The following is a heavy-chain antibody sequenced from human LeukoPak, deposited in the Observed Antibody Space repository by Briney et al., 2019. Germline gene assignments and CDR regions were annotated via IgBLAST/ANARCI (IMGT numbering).Heavy chain of an antibody. Sequence: GGSLRLSCAASGFTLTNAWMTWVRQAPGKGLEWVSFIGSKAYGGTTEYAASVKGRFTISRDDSKSIAFLQMNSLKTEDTAVYYCTRELGYCTNGVCYRAYYFDYWGQGTLVTVSS. J-gene: IGHJ4*02. CDR2: IGSKAYGGTT. CDR3: TRELGYCTNGVCYRAYYFDY. CDR1: GFTLTNAW. V-gene: IGHV3-49*04. D-gene: IGHD2-8*01.